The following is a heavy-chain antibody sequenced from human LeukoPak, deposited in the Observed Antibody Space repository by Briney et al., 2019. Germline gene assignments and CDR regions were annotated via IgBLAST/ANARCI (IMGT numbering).Heavy chain of an antibody. CDR3: ARIPSYYYYGMDV. J-gene: IGHJ6*02. CDR2: IYYSGST. D-gene: IGHD2-21*01. V-gene: IGHV4-61*01. CDR1: GGSISSSSYY. Sequence: SETLSLTCTVSGGSISSSSYYWSWIRQPPGKGLEWIGYIYYSGSTNYNPSPKSRVTISVDTSKNQFSLKLSSVTAADTAVYYCARIPSYYYYGMDVWGQGTTVTVSS.